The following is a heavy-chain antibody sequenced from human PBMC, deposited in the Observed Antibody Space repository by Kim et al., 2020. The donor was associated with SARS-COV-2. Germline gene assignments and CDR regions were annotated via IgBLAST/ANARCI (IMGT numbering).Heavy chain of an antibody. CDR2: IYYSGST. CDR1: GGSISRYY. D-gene: IGHD1-26*01. J-gene: IGHJ4*02. V-gene: IGHV4-59*01. Sequence: SETLSLTCTVSGGSISRYYWSWIRQPPGKGLEWIGYIYYSGSTNYNPSLKSRVTISVDTSKNQFSLKLSSVTAADTAVYYCARFRWEREFDYWGQGTLVTVSS. CDR3: ARFRWEREFDY.